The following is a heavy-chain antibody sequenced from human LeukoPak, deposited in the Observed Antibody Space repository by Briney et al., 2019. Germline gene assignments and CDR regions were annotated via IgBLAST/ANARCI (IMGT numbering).Heavy chain of an antibody. Sequence: GSLRLSCAASGFTFSSYWMSWVRQAPGKGLEWVANIKQDGSEKYYVDSVKGRFTISRDNAKNSLYLQMNSLRAEDTAVYYCAKVVTMIVDDDAFDIWGQGTMVTVSS. CDR2: IKQDGSEK. D-gene: IGHD3-22*01. J-gene: IGHJ3*02. CDR1: GFTFSSYW. CDR3: AKVVTMIVDDDAFDI. V-gene: IGHV3-7*03.